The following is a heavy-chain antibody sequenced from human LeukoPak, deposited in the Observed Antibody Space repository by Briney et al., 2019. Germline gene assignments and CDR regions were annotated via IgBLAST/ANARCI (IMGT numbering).Heavy chain of an antibody. V-gene: IGHV4-4*07. CDR2: IYPSGST. CDR3: ARVRPNWNDGTFDY. CDR1: GASITNYY. Sequence: PSETLSLTCTVSGASITNYYWSWIRQSAGKGLEWIGRIYPSGSTHSNPSPKSRVTMSLDTSKNQFSLGLSSVTAADTAVYYCARVRPNWNDGTFDYWGQGTLVTVSS. D-gene: IGHD1-1*01. J-gene: IGHJ4*02.